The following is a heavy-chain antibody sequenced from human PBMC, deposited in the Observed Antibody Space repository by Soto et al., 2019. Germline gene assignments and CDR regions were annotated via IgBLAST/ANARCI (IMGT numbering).Heavy chain of an antibody. Sequence: QVQLVQSGAEVKKPGASVKVSCKASGYTFTSYAMHWVRQAPGQRLEWMGWINAGNGNTKYSQKFQGRVTITRDTSASTAYMELSSLRSEDTAVYYCAISIAAAGTCNYWGQGPLVTVSS. CDR2: INAGNGNT. CDR3: AISIAAAGTCNY. D-gene: IGHD6-13*01. J-gene: IGHJ4*02. V-gene: IGHV1-3*01. CDR1: GYTFTSYA.